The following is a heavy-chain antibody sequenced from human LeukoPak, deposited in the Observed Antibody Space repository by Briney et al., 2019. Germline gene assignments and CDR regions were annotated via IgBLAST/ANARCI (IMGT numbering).Heavy chain of an antibody. CDR2: IYPGDSDT. D-gene: IGHD3-3*01. CDR1: GYSFTNYW. CDR3: ARASSVLRFLEWLLWFDP. V-gene: IGHV5-51*01. J-gene: IGHJ5*02. Sequence: GESLKISCKGSGYSFTNYWIGWVRQMPGKGLEWMGIIYPGDSDTRYSPSFQGQVTISADKSISTAYLQWSSLKASDTAMYYCARASSVLRFLEWLLWFDPWGQGTLVTVSS.